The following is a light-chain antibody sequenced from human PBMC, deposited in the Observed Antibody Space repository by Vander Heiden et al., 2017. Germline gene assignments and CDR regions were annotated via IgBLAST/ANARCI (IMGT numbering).Light chain of an antibody. CDR3: RQALQTPLT. V-gene: IGKV2-28*01. CDR2: LGS. Sequence: DIVMTQSPLSLPVTPGEPASISCRSSQSLLHSNGYNYLDWYLQKPGQSPQLLIYLGSNRASGVPDRFSGSGSGTDFTLKISTVDAEDVGVYYCRQALQTPLTFGGGTKVEIK. J-gene: IGKJ4*01. CDR1: QSLLHSNGYNY.